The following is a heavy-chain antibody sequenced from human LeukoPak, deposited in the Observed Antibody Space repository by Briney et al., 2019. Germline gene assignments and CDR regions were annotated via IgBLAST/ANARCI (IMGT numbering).Heavy chain of an antibody. CDR3: ARGRGYSYGYYFDY. V-gene: IGHV4-39*01. CDR2: IYYSGST. D-gene: IGHD5-18*01. CDR1: GGSISSSIYY. Sequence: SETLSLTCTVSGGSISSSIYYWVWIRQPPGKGLEWIGSIYYSGSTYYNPSLKSRVTISVDTSKNQFSLKLSSVTAADTAVYYCARGRGYSYGYYFDYWGQGTLVTVSS. J-gene: IGHJ4*02.